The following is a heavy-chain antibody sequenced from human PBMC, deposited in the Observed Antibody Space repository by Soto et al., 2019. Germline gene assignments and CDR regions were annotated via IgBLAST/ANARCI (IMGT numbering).Heavy chain of an antibody. D-gene: IGHD2-15*01. CDR1: GFSFSYYA. V-gene: IGHV3-30-3*01. CDR3: ASPYCSGGSCYHTEYFQH. CDR2: IAYDGSKK. J-gene: IGHJ1*01. Sequence: QVHLVESGGGVVQPGRSLRLSCAASGFSFSYYAMHWVRQAPGKGLEWVAVIAYDGSKKYYADSVKGRFTICRDNSKNTLYLQMSSLRDEDTAVYYCASPYCSGGSCYHTEYFQHWGQGTLVTVSS.